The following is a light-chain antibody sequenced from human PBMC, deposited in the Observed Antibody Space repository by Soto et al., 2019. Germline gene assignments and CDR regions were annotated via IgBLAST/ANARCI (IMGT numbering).Light chain of an antibody. Sequence: EVVLTQSPGTLSLSPGERATLSCRASQSVSNNYLAWYQQKPGQSPKLLIFGSSDRATGIPDRFPGSGSGTDFTLTISSLEPEDFAVYYCQQYGSSPSYTFGQGTKLEIK. CDR1: QSVSNNY. CDR3: QQYGSSPSYT. CDR2: GSS. J-gene: IGKJ2*01. V-gene: IGKV3-20*01.